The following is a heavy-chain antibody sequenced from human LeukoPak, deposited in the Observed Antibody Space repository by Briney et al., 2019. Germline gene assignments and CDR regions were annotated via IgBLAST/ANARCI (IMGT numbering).Heavy chain of an antibody. CDR3: ARLGVATIPA. D-gene: IGHD3-3*01. Sequence: SQTLSLTCAISGDSVSSNIAAWNWIRQPPSRGLEWLGRTYYRSKWYNDYAVSVKSRITINPDTSKNQFALQLNSVTPEDSAVYYCARLGVATIPAWGQGTLVTVSS. CDR2: TYYRSKWYN. CDR1: GDSVSSNIAA. V-gene: IGHV6-1*01. J-gene: IGHJ5*02.